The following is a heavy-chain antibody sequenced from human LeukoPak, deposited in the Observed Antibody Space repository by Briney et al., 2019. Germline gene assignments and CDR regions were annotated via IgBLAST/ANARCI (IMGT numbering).Heavy chain of an antibody. CDR1: GGTFSSYA. D-gene: IGHD6-13*01. CDR3: ARVPMYSSSWYGLDP. V-gene: IGHV1-8*02. J-gene: IGHJ5*02. CDR2: MNPNSGNT. Sequence: ASVKISCKASGGTFSSYAISWVRQATGQGLEWMGWMNPNSGNTGYAQKFQGRVTMTRNTSISTAYMELSSLRSEDTAVYYCARVPMYSSSWYGLDPWGQGTLVTVSS.